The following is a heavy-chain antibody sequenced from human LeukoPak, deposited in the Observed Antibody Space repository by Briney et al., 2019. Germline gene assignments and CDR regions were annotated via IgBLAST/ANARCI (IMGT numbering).Heavy chain of an antibody. D-gene: IGHD5-18*01. J-gene: IGHJ6*03. CDR1: GGSITSYY. CDR3: ASSRDGYSYGYYMDV. V-gene: IGHV4-59*01. CDR2: IYYSGST. Sequence: SETLSLTCTVSGGSITSYYWSWIRQPPGKGLEWIGYIYYSGSTNYNPSLKSRVTISVDTSKNQFSLKLSSVTAADTAVYYCASSRDGYSYGYYMDVWGKGTTVTISS.